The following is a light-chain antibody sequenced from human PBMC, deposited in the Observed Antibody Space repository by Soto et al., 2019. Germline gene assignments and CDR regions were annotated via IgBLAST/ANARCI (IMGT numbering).Light chain of an antibody. Sequence: QSVLTQPASVSGSPGQSITISCTGTSSDIGGYDFVSWYQQHPGKAPKLMIYDVINRPSGVPERFSGSKSGNTASLTISGLQAEDEADYYCTSCTSANTYVFGTGTKVTVL. J-gene: IGLJ1*01. CDR3: TSCTSANTYV. V-gene: IGLV2-14*03. CDR2: DVI. CDR1: SSDIGGYDF.